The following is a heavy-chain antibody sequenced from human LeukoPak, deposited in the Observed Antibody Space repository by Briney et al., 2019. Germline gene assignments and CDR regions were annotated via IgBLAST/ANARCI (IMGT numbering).Heavy chain of an antibody. CDR2: IHYSGST. D-gene: IGHD3-22*01. Sequence: PSETLSLTCTVSGGSISSYYWSWIRQPPGKGLEWIGYIHYSGSTNYNPSLKSRVTISVDTSKNQFSLKLSSVTAADTAVYYCAGHTDSSGYFDPWGQGTLVTVSS. CDR3: AGHTDSSGYFDP. CDR1: GGSISSYY. V-gene: IGHV4-59*08. J-gene: IGHJ5*02.